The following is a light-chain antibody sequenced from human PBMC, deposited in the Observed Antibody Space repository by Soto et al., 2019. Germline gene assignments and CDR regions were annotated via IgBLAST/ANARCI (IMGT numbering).Light chain of an antibody. CDR1: SSNIVSNT. Sequence: QSVLTQPPSASGTPGQRVTISCSGSSSNIVSNTVNLYQHLPGAAPKLLIQSNDQRPSGVPDRFSGSQSGTSASLAISGLQSEDEADYYCAVWDDRLNVYVFGTGTKLTVL. CDR3: AVWDDRLNVYV. J-gene: IGLJ1*01. V-gene: IGLV1-44*01. CDR2: SND.